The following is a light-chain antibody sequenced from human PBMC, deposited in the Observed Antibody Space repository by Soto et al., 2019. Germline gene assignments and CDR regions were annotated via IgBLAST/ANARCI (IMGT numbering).Light chain of an antibody. CDR1: QSIVYNSNNKNY. V-gene: IGKV4-1*01. Sequence: DIVMTQSPDSLAVSLGERATINCKSSQSIVYNSNNKNYLAWYQQKPGQPPKLLIYWASTRESGVPDRFSGSGSGTDFTLTISSLQAEDVAVYYCQQYYSTPYTFGPGTKLEIK. J-gene: IGKJ2*01. CDR2: WAS. CDR3: QQYYSTPYT.